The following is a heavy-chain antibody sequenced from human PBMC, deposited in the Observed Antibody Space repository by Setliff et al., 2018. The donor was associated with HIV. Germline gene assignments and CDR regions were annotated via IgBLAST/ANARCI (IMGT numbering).Heavy chain of an antibody. CDR3: ARVGPESLPYNWDDEADTFDI. J-gene: IGHJ3*02. D-gene: IGHD1-1*01. Sequence: ASVKVSCKASGYTFTAYYGISWVRQAPGQGLEWMGWITGYNGNTNYAEKFQGRVTMTIDTSTSTAYLELRSLRSDDTAGYYCARVGPESLPYNWDDEADTFDIWGQGTMVTVSS. CDR1: GYTFTAYYG. CDR2: ITGYNGNT. V-gene: IGHV1-18*01.